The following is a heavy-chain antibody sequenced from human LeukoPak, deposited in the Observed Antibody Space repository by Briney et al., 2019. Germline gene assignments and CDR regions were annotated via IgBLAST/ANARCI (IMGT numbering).Heavy chain of an antibody. Sequence: PSETLSLTCTVSGGSISSYYWSWIRQPPGKGLEWIGYIYYSGSTNYNPSLKSRVTISVDTSKNQFSLKLCSVTAADTAVYYCARASRGDYYYYYMDVWGKGTTVTVSS. CDR2: IYYSGST. V-gene: IGHV4-59*01. CDR1: GGSISSYY. CDR3: ARASRGDYYYYYMDV. J-gene: IGHJ6*03.